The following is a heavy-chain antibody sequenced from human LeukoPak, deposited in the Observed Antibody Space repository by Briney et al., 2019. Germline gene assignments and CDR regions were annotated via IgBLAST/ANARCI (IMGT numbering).Heavy chain of an antibody. Sequence: GGSLRLSCAASGFTFSSYSMNWVRQAPGKGLEWVSSISSSSSYIYYADSVKGRFTISRDNAKNSLYLQMYSLRAEDTAVYYCAKGLASDGWLGHDHWGQGTLVTVSS. J-gene: IGHJ4*02. D-gene: IGHD5-24*01. CDR2: ISSSSSYI. CDR3: AKGLASDGWLGHDH. V-gene: IGHV3-21*04. CDR1: GFTFSSYS.